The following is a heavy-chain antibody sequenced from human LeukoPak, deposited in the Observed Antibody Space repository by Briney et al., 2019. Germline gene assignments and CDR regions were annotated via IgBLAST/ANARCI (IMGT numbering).Heavy chain of an antibody. Sequence: ASVKVSCKASGYTFTGYYIHWVRQAPGQGLEWMGWINPDSGGTNYAQKFQGRVTMTRDTSISTAYMELSSLRSEDTAVYYCARGFGEAFDIWGQGTMVTVSS. CDR1: GYTFTGYY. D-gene: IGHD3-10*01. CDR3: ARGFGEAFDI. CDR2: INPDSGGT. J-gene: IGHJ3*02. V-gene: IGHV1-2*02.